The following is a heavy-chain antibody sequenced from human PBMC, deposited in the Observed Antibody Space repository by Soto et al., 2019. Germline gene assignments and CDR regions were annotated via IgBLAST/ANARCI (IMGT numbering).Heavy chain of an antibody. D-gene: IGHD6-19*01. CDR1: GFTFSDYY. CDR3: ARGIAVAGTVVPYYYGMDV. V-gene: IGHV3-11*01. J-gene: IGHJ6*02. CDR2: ISSSGSTI. Sequence: GGSLRLSCAASGFTFSDYYMSWIRQAPGKGLEWVSYISSSGSTIYYADSVKGRFTISRDNAKNSLYLQMNSLRAEDTAVYYCARGIAVAGTVVPYYYGMDVWGQGTTVTVSS.